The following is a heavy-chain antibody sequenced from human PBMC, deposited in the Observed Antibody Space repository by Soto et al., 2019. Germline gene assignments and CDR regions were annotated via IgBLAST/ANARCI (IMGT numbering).Heavy chain of an antibody. D-gene: IGHD3-10*01. J-gene: IGHJ6*02. CDR3: ARESPSVVLWFGESKPYYYYYCMDV. CDR1: GGSFSGYY. V-gene: IGHV4-34*01. CDR2: INHSGST. Sequence: PSETLSLTCAVYGGSFSGYYWSWIRQPPGKGLEWIGEINHSGSTNYNPSLKSRVTISVDTSKNQFSLKLSSVTAADTAVYYCARESPSVVLWFGESKPYYYYYCMDVWGQGTTVTVSS.